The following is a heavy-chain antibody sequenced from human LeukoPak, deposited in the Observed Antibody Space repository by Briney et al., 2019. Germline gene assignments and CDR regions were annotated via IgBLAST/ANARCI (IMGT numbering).Heavy chain of an antibody. J-gene: IGHJ4*02. V-gene: IGHV4-4*07. CDR1: GGSISNYF. CDR2: IHDNGDS. Sequence: SETLSLTCTVSGGSISNYFWSWIRQPAGKGLEWIGRIHDNGDSNHNPSLKSRVTTSLDTSRNQVSLKLASVTAADTAVYYCARAPSGCGSTCPSDHWGPGTQATVSS. D-gene: IGHD2-2*01. CDR3: ARAPSGCGSTCPSDH.